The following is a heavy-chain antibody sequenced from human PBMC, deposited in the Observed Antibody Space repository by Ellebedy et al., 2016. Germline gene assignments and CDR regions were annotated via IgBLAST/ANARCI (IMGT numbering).Heavy chain of an antibody. D-gene: IGHD3-16*02. CDR1: GGTFSSYA. J-gene: IGHJ4*02. V-gene: IGHV1-69*04. CDR2: IIPILGIA. CDR3: ARDSRVTFGGLIVYFDF. Sequence: ASVKVSCKASGGTFSSYAINWVRQAPGQGLEWMGRIIPILGIANYAQKFQDRVTIIADKSTSTAFMELRSLRSDDTAVYYCARDSRVTFGGLIVYFDFWGQGTLVTVSS.